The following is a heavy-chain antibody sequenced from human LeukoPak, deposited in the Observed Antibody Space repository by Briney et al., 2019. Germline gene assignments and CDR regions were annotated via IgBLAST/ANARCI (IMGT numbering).Heavy chain of an antibody. J-gene: IGHJ4*02. CDR1: GDSITSGSYY. D-gene: IGHD3-3*01. CDR2: IYSDGNT. Sequence: PSETLSLTCTVSGDSITSGSYYWGWIRQTPGTGLEWIGNIYSDGNTSFNPSLKSRITMSVDTSKNQFSLKVNSVTAADTAVYFCARDSGFWLYWGQGTLVTVSS. V-gene: IGHV4-39*07. CDR3: ARDSGFWLY.